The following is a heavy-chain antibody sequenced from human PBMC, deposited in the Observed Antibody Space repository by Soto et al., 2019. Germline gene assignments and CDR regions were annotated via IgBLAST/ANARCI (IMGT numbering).Heavy chain of an antibody. CDR1: GGSINSRNYY. J-gene: IGHJ5*02. Sequence: QLQLQESGPRLVRPSETLSLTCSVSGGSINSRNYYWGWVRQPPGKGLEWIGSIHYSGTTYYNPSLESRVTISVDTSKNQFSLKLSSVTAADTAVYFCARLGCSGSTCPSVTWFDPWGQGTLVTVSS. CDR2: IHYSGTT. D-gene: IGHD2-2*01. CDR3: ARLGCSGSTCPSVTWFDP. V-gene: IGHV4-39*01.